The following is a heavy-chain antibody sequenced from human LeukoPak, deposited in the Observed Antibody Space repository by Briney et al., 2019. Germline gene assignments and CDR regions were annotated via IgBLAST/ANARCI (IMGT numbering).Heavy chain of an antibody. J-gene: IGHJ5*02. Sequence: GSLRLSCAASGFTFSSYAMSWVRQPPGKGLELIGTIYYSGTTSYNPSLKSRVTISVDTSKNQFSLKLSSVTAADTAVYYCARQYPPAAAGSCWFDPWGQGTLVTVSS. CDR3: ARQYPPAAAGSCWFDP. CDR2: IYYSGTT. D-gene: IGHD6-13*01. CDR1: GFTFSSYA. V-gene: IGHV4-39*01.